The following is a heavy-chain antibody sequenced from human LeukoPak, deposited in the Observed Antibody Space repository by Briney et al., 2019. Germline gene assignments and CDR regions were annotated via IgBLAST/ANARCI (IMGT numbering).Heavy chain of an antibody. D-gene: IGHD6-13*01. CDR1: GGSVSDYY. CDR2: IYHTGST. CDR3: ARDQPSWAAAVRFDP. V-gene: IGHV4-59*02. J-gene: IGHJ5*02. Sequence: SETLSLTCTISGGSVSDYYWSWIRQSPGKGLEWIGYIYHTGSTSYSPSLKSRVTISADTSQNQFSLKLSSVTAADTAVYYCARDQPSWAAAVRFDPWGQGTLVTVSS.